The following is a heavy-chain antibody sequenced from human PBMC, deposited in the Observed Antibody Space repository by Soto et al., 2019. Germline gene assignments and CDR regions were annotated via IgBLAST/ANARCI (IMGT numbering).Heavy chain of an antibody. CDR2: IYYSGST. CDR3: ARGRIAAAGGGDY. D-gene: IGHD6-13*01. V-gene: IGHV4-31*03. Sequence: QVQLQESGPGLVKPSQTLSLTCTVSGGSISSGGYYWSWIRQPPGQGLEWIGYIYYSGSTYYNPSLKRRVTRAVDTSKNQFSLKRSSVTAADTAVYYWARGRIAAAGGGDYWGQGTLVTVSS. J-gene: IGHJ4*02. CDR1: GGSISSGGYY.